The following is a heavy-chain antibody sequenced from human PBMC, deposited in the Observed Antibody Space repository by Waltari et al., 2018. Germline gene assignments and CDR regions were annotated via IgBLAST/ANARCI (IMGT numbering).Heavy chain of an antibody. CDR3: ARYIVGTMVDY. V-gene: IGHV4-39*01. Sequence: QLELQESGPGLVKPSETLSLTCIVSGASISISSRDYWGWIHQPPGKGLEWIGSIYSGGATHYNPSLTSRVTLSVDTSKNQFSLRLRSVTAADTAVYYCARYIVGTMVDYWSPGTLVTVSS. CDR1: GASISISSRDY. J-gene: IGHJ4*02. CDR2: IYSGGAT. D-gene: IGHD2-21*01.